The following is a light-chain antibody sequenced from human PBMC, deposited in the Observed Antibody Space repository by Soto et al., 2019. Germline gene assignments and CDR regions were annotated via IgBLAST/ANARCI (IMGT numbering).Light chain of an antibody. CDR3: RYWDDYSWT. CDR2: KAS. V-gene: IGKV1-5*03. Sequence: DIQMTQSPSTLSASVGDRVTITCRASQSITEWLAWYQQKPGKAPKFLIYKASNLEGGVPSRFSGSGSGTEFTLTISSVQPDEFATYYCRYWDDYSWTFGQGTKVEIK. J-gene: IGKJ1*01. CDR1: QSITEW.